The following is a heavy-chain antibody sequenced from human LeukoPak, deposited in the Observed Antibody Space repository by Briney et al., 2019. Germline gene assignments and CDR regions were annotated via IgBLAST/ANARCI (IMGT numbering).Heavy chain of an antibody. J-gene: IGHJ4*02. CDR1: GFTFEDYG. V-gene: IGHV3-20*04. CDR3: AKDPDCTSGICYTFFDY. CDR2: INWNGGST. D-gene: IGHD2-8*01. Sequence: GGSLRLSCAASGFTFEDYGMSWVRQAPGKGLEWVSGINWNGGSTGYADSVKGRFTISRDNAKNSLYLQMNSLRAEDTAVYYCAKDPDCTSGICYTFFDYWGQGTLVTVSS.